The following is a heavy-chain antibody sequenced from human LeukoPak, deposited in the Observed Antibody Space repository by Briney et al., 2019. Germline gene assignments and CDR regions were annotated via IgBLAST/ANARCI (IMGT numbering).Heavy chain of an antibody. V-gene: IGHV1-18*01. CDR3: ARDRRAAAPEHMDV. CDR2: IDTYSGHT. Sequence: ASVKVSCKASGYTFTSYGISWVRQGSRQGLEWMGWIDTYSGHTNYARNLQGRVTMTTDTSTSTTYMELWSLRSDDTAVYYCARDRRAAAPEHMDVWGQGTTVTVSS. J-gene: IGHJ6*02. D-gene: IGHD6-13*01. CDR1: GYTFTSYG.